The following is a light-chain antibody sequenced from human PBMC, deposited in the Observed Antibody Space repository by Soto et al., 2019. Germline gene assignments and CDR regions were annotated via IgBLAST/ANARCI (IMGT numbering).Light chain of an antibody. Sequence: EIVLTQSPGTLSLSPGERAALSCRASQRVSRNYLAWYQQKPGQAPRLLLYGASSRATGIPDRFSGSGSGTDFTLTISSLEPEDFAVYYCQQHSNWPPITFGQGTRVEIK. CDR1: QRVSRNY. CDR2: GAS. J-gene: IGKJ5*01. CDR3: QQHSNWPPIT. V-gene: IGKV3D-20*02.